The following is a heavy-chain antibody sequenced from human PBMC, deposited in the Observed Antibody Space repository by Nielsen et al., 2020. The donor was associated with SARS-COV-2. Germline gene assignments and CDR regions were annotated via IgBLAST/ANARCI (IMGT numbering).Heavy chain of an antibody. Sequence: GESLKISCAASGFTFDDYGMSWVRQAPGKGLEWVSGINWNGGSTGYADSVKGRFTISRDNAKNSLYLQMYSLRAEDTALYHCARLQQEERTYYYYGMDVWGQGTTVTVSS. CDR3: ARLQQEERTYYYYGMDV. V-gene: IGHV3-20*01. CDR1: GFTFDDYG. CDR2: INWNGGST. D-gene: IGHD1/OR15-1a*01. J-gene: IGHJ6*02.